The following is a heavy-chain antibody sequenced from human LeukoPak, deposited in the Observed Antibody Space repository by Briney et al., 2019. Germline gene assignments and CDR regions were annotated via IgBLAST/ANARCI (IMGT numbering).Heavy chain of an antibody. D-gene: IGHD6-13*01. V-gene: IGHV3-74*01. Sequence: GGSLRLSCAASGFTFSSYWVHWVRQAPGKGLVWVSRINSDGSSTSYADSVKGRFTISRDNAKNTLYLQMNSLRAEDTAVYYCAKTYSSSWYPLGYWGQGTLVTVSS. CDR1: GFTFSSYW. J-gene: IGHJ4*02. CDR3: AKTYSSSWYPLGY. CDR2: INSDGSST.